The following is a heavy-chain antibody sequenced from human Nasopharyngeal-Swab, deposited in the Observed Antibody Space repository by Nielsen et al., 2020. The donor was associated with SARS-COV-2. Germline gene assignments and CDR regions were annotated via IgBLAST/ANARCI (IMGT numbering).Heavy chain of an antibody. CDR2: INHSGST. V-gene: IGHV4-34*01. Sequence: SDTLSLTCAVYGGSFSGYYWSWIPQPPGKGLEWIGEINHSGSTNYNPSLKSRVTISVDKSKNQFSLKLSSVTAADTAVYYCASWGGYSYGYWVDYWGQGTLVTVSS. J-gene: IGHJ4*02. CDR3: ASWGGYSYGYWVDY. CDR1: GGSFSGYY. D-gene: IGHD5-18*01.